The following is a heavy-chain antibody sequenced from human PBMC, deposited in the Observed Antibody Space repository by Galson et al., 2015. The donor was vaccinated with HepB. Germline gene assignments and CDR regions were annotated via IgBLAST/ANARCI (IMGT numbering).Heavy chain of an antibody. V-gene: IGHV1-18*04. J-gene: IGHJ4*02. CDR1: GYTFTSYG. CDR3: ARVNLLGLDILMNHFFDY. Sequence: SVKVSCKVSGYTFTSYGISWVRQAPGQGLEWMGWISGYNGNRRYVQKFQGRVTMTTDTSTSTAYMELRSLRSDDTAVYYCARVNLLGLDILMNHFFDYWGQGTLVTVSS. D-gene: IGHD3-10*01. CDR2: ISGYNGNR.